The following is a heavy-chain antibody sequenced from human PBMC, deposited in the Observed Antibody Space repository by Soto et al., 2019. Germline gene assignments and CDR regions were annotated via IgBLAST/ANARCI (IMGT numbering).Heavy chain of an antibody. CDR1: GFTFKNFA. V-gene: IGHV3-21*01. CDR2: ISSTITYI. CDR3: ARESSSGWYFDY. J-gene: IGHJ4*02. Sequence: GGSLRLSCAASGFTFKNFAVSWVRQAPGKGLEWVSSISSTITYIYYADSVKGRFTVSRDNAKNSLYLQMNSLRAGDTAVYYCARESSSGWYFDYWGQGTLVTVSS. D-gene: IGHD6-19*01.